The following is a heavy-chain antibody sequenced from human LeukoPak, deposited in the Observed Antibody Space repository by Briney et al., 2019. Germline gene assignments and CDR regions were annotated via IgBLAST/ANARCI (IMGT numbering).Heavy chain of an antibody. J-gene: IGHJ4*02. CDR3: ARGGSGYDFWSGYSYYFDY. Sequence: SETLSLTCAVYGGSFSGYYWSWIRQPPGKGLEWIGEINHSGSTNYNPSLKSRVTISVDTSKNQFSLKLSSVTAADTAVYCCARGGSGYDFWSGYSYYFDYWGQGTLVTVSS. CDR2: INHSGST. V-gene: IGHV4-34*01. D-gene: IGHD3-3*01. CDR1: GGSFSGYY.